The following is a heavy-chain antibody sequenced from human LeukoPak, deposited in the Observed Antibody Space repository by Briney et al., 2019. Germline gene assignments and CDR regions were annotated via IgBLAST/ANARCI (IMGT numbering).Heavy chain of an antibody. J-gene: IGHJ4*02. D-gene: IGHD5-18*01. CDR3: ARTGSKRGYSYGPFDY. CDR2: ISGYNGNT. Sequence: ASVKVSCKASGYTFTTYNINWVRQAPGQGLEWMGWISGYNGNTNYAQKLQGRVTMTTDTSTSTAYMELSRLRSDDTAVYYCARTGSKRGYSYGPFDYWGQGTLVTVSS. V-gene: IGHV1-18*01. CDR1: GYTFTTYN.